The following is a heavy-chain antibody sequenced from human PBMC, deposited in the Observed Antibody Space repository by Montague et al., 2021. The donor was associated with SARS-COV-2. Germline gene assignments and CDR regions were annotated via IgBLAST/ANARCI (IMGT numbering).Heavy chain of an antibody. V-gene: IGHV4-59*13. CDR2: IYYNEKT. Sequence: SETLSLTCAVSGASITTYYWSWIRQPPGQGLEWIGNIYYNEKTNYNPSLKSRVTISMDTPKNHFSLKVTSVTAAGTALYFCAGGQQMNYFDFWGQATLVTVSA. CDR3: AGGQQMNYFDF. D-gene: IGHD1/OR15-1a*01. J-gene: IGHJ4*02. CDR1: GASITTYY.